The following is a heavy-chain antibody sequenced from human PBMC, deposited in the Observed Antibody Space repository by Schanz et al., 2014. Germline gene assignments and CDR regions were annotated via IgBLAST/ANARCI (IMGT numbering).Heavy chain of an antibody. V-gene: IGHV3-30*02. Sequence: QVKLVESGGGVVQPGRSLRLSCAASGFIFSNYGMHWVRQGPGKGLEWLAFIRDDGSDKYYVDSVKGRFTISRDNSRNPLYLHMSSLRVEDTAVYYCAKDKGEFLDYWGQGTLVTVSS. CDR2: IRDDGSDK. D-gene: IGHD3-10*01. CDR3: AKDKGEFLDY. CDR1: GFIFSNYG. J-gene: IGHJ4*02.